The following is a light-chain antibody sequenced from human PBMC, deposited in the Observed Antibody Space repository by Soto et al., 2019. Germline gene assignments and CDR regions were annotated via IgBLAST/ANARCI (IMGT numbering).Light chain of an antibody. CDR1: QSVGSK. CDR3: QRTLT. V-gene: IGKV3-15*01. Sequence: EVVMTQSPATLSVSPGERATLSCRASQSVGSKLAWYQQKPGQAPRLLIFDAFTRATGIPARFSGSGSGTDFTLTISRLEPEDFAVYYCQRTLTFGGGTKVEIK. CDR2: DAF. J-gene: IGKJ4*01.